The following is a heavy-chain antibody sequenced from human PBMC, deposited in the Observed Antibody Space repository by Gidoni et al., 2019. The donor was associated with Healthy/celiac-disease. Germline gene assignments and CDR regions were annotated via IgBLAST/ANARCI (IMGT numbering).Heavy chain of an antibody. CDR1: GYTFTSDY. CDR2: INPSGGST. CDR3: ARSSVVTGGFDP. D-gene: IGHD2-15*01. V-gene: IGHV1-46*01. J-gene: IGHJ5*02. Sequence: QVQLVQSGAEVKKPGASVKVSCKASGYTFTSDYMHWVRQAPGQGLEWMGIINPSGGSTSYALKFQGRVTMPSDTSTSTVYMDLSSLRSEDTAVYYCARSSVVTGGFDPWGQGTLVTVSS.